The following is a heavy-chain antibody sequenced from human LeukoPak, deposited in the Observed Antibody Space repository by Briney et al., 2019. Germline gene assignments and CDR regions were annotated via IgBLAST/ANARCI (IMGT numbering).Heavy chain of an antibody. CDR1: GGTFSDYA. CDR2: IIPIFGTP. V-gene: IGHV1-69*05. CDR3: TRGLLGAFDV. J-gene: IGHJ3*01. Sequence: ASVKVSCKASGGTFSDYAISWVRQAPGQGLEWMGGIIPIFGTPNYAQKFQGRVTITTDESTSIAYMELTSLRSEDTAVYYCTRGLLGAFDVWGQGTMVTVSS.